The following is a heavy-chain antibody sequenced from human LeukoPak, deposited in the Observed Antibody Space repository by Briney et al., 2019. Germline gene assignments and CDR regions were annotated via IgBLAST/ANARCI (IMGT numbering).Heavy chain of an antibody. D-gene: IGHD3-10*01. CDR2: IYHSGST. CDR1: GGSISSGGYY. V-gene: IGHV4-30-2*01. CDR3: ARESSSVPPKGLDY. Sequence: PSETLSLTCTVSGGSISSGGYYWSWIRQPPGKGLEWIGYIYHSGSTYYNPSLKSRVTISVDRSKNQFSLKLSSVTAADTAVYYCARESSSVPPKGLDYWGQGTLVTVSS. J-gene: IGHJ4*02.